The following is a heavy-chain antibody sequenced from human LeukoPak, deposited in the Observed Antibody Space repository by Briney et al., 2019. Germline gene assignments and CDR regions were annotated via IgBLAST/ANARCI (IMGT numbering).Heavy chain of an antibody. CDR2: INHSGST. CDR3: ARVPGRYCSGGSCYE. Sequence: SETLSLTCAVYGGSFSGYYWSWIRQPPGKGLEWIGEINHSGSTNYNPSLKSRVTISVDTSKNQFSLKLSSVTAADTAVYYCARVPGRYCSGGSCYEWGRGTLVTVSS. CDR1: GGSFSGYY. D-gene: IGHD2-15*01. V-gene: IGHV4-34*01. J-gene: IGHJ4*02.